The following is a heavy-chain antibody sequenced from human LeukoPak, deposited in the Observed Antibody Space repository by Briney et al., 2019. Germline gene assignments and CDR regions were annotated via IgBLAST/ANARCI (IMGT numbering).Heavy chain of an antibody. CDR3: ARDGRYYGSGSYYGDDY. CDR1: GFILNDYG. D-gene: IGHD3-10*01. V-gene: IGHV3-33*01. J-gene: IGHJ4*02. CDR2: IWFDKNQ. Sequence: PGGSLRLSCAASGFILNDYGMHWVRQAPGKGLEWVADIWFDKNQHFADSVKGRFAISRDNSKNTVYLQINSLRAEDTAVYYCARDGRYYGSGSYYGDDYWGQGTLVTVSS.